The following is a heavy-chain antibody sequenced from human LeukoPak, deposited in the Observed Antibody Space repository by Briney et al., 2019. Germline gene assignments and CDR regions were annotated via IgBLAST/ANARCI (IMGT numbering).Heavy chain of an antibody. D-gene: IGHD3-3*01. CDR2: INPNSGGT. Sequence: ASVKVSCKASGYTFTGYYMHWVRQAPGQGLEWMGWINPNSGGTNYAQKFQGRVTMTRDTSISTAYMELSRLRSDDTDVYYCAREFGGSASLDDHWGQGTLVTVSS. J-gene: IGHJ4*02. CDR3: AREFGGSASLDDH. V-gene: IGHV1-2*02. CDR1: GYTFTGYY.